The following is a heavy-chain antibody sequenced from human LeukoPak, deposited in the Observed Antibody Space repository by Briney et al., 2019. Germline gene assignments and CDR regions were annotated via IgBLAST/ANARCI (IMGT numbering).Heavy chain of an antibody. V-gene: IGHV3-7*01. CDR2: IKQDGSEK. J-gene: IGHJ6*03. D-gene: IGHD6-13*01. CDR3: AREQGYSSSWYTGYYYYYMDV. Sequence: PGGSLRLSCAASGFTFSSYWMSWVRRAPGKGLEWVANIKQDGSEKYYVDSVKGRFTISRDNAKNSLYLQMNSLRAEDAAVYYCAREQGYSSSWYTGYYYYYMDVWGKGTTVTVSS. CDR1: GFTFSSYW.